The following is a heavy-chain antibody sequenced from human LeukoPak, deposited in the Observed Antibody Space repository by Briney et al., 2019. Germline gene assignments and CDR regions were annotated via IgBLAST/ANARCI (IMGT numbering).Heavy chain of an antibody. CDR3: ARGDYGDYD. Sequence: GRSLGLSCAASGFTFSSYAMHWVRQAPGKGLEWVAVISYDGSNKYYADSVKGRFTISRDNSKNTLYLQMNSLRAEDTAVYYCARGDYGDYDWGQGTLVTVSS. CDR2: ISYDGSNK. J-gene: IGHJ4*02. D-gene: IGHD4-17*01. V-gene: IGHV3-30*04. CDR1: GFTFSSYA.